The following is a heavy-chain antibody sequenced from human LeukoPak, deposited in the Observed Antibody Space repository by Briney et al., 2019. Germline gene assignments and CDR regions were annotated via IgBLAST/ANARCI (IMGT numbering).Heavy chain of an antibody. CDR3: ARRSSSWYVGWFDP. Sequence: SETLSLTCTVSGGSISSSSYYWGWIRQPPGKGLEWIGSIYYSGSTYYNPSLKSRVTISVDTSKNQFSLKLSSVTAADTAVYYCARRSSSWYVGWFDPWGQGTLVTVSS. D-gene: IGHD6-13*01. CDR2: IYYSGST. J-gene: IGHJ5*02. CDR1: GGSISSSSYY. V-gene: IGHV4-39*01.